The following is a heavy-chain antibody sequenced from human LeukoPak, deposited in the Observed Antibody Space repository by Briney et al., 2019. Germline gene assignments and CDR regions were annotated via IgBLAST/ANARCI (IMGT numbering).Heavy chain of an antibody. CDR3: ARVVGGSPHYFDY. J-gene: IGHJ4*02. V-gene: IGHV3-20*04. Sequence: PGGSLRLSCAASGFMFTGYWMSWVRQAPGKGLEWVSGINWNGGSTGYADSVKGRFTISRDNAKNSLYLQMNSLRAEDTALYYCARVVGGSPHYFDYWGQGTLVTVSS. D-gene: IGHD1-26*01. CDR2: INWNGGST. CDR1: GFMFTGYW.